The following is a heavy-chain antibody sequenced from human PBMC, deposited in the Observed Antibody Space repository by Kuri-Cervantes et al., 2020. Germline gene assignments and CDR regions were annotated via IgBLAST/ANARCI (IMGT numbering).Heavy chain of an antibody. D-gene: IGHD2-21*01. Sequence: GESLKISCAASGFTFSSYWMSWVRQAPGKGLEWVANIKQDGSEKYYADSVKGRFTISRDNSKNTLYLQMNSLRAEDTAVYYCAREEAGDSFDSWGQGTLVTVSS. J-gene: IGHJ5*01. CDR3: AREEAGDSFDS. CDR1: GFTFSSYW. V-gene: IGHV3-7*01. CDR2: IKQDGSEK.